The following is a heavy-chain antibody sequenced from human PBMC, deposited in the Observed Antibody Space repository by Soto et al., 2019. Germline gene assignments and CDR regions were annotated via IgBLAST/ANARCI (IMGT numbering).Heavy chain of an antibody. CDR2: IYYSGST. J-gene: IGHJ4*02. CDR1: GGSVSSGIYY. D-gene: IGHD6-13*01. V-gene: IGHV4-61*01. CDR3: ARYSSSWPGYYFYY. Sequence: PSETLSLTCTVSGGSVSSGIYYWSWIRHPPGKGLEWIGYIYYSGSTNYNPSLKSRVTISVDTSKNQFSLKLSSVTAADTAVYYCARYSSSWPGYYFYYWGQGTLVTVSS.